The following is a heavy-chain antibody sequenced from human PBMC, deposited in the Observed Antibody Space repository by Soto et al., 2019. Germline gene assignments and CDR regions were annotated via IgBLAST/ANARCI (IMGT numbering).Heavy chain of an antibody. CDR3: ARSSTGGYLLYNYFDP. CDR2: ISYDGTNK. V-gene: IGHV3-30*03. Sequence: QLQLVESGGGVVQPGRSLRLSCAASGFTFSTYGMHWVRQAPGKGLEWVAIISYDGTNKYYADSVKGRFTISRDSSKNTLFLQMDRLRAEDTAVYYCARSSTGGYLLYNYFDPWGQGTLVTVSS. D-gene: IGHD3-22*01. CDR1: GFTFSTYG. J-gene: IGHJ5*02.